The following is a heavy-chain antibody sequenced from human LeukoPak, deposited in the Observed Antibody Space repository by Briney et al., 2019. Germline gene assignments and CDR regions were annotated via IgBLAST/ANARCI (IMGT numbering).Heavy chain of an antibody. V-gene: IGHV4-4*07. CDR2: IYTSGST. CDR3: ARAPYYGSGSYSFDY. J-gene: IGHJ4*02. Sequence: SETLSLTCTVSGGSISSYYWSWIRQPAGKGLEWIGRIYTSGSTNYNPSLKSRVTMSVDTSKNQFSLKLSSVTGADTAVYYCARAPYYGSGSYSFDYWGQGTLVTVSS. D-gene: IGHD3-10*01. CDR1: GGSISSYY.